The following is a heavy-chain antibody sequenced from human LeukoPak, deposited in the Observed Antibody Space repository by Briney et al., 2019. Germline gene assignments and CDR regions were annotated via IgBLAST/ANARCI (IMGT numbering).Heavy chain of an antibody. CDR2: MNPSDNGV. V-gene: IGHV1-2*02. CDR3: TTNAAALDY. D-gene: IGHD6-13*01. Sequence: ASVKVSCKASGDTFTTDYIRWVRQAPGQGLEWMGWMNPSDNGVNYAQKFQGRVAMTRDTSISTAYVEVTRLTSDDTAVYYCTTNAAALDYWGQGTLVTVSS. CDR1: GDTFTTDY. J-gene: IGHJ4*02.